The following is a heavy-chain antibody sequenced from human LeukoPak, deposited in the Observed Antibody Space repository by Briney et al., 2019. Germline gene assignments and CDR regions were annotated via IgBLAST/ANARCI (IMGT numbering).Heavy chain of an antibody. Sequence: SETLSLTCTVSGGSISGYYWSWIRQPPGKGLEWVGYIYYSGSTNYNPSLMSRLTISVDTSKNQVSLKLSSVTAADTAVYYCAELGITMIGGVWGKGTTVTISS. CDR2: IYYSGST. CDR3: AELGITMIGGV. J-gene: IGHJ6*04. D-gene: IGHD3-10*02. V-gene: IGHV4-59*01. CDR1: GGSISGYY.